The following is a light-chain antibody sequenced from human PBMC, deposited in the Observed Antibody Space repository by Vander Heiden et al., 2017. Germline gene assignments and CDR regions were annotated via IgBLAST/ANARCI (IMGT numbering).Light chain of an antibody. CDR1: QRLLFSDGNTY. CDR2: NVS. CDR3: MKNLDWPWT. J-gene: IGKJ1*01. V-gene: IGKV2-30*01. Sequence: VVLTQSPLFLLATLGQPASISCTSTQRLLFSDGNTYLNWYNQRPGQAPRRLIYNVSNRDSGVPDRFSASGSDTDFTLKISRVEAEDVGIYYCMKNLDWPWTFGQGTKVEIK.